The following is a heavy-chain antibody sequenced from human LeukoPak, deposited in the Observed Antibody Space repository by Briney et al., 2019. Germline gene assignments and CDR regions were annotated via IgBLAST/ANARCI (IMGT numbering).Heavy chain of an antibody. CDR2: ISYDGSNK. D-gene: IGHD3-10*02. J-gene: IGHJ5*02. CDR1: GFTFSSYA. CDR3: ARGKLFGELPPPWFDP. Sequence: PGGSLRLSCAASGFTFSSYAMHWVRQAPGKGLEWVAVISYDGSNKYYADSVKGRFTISRDNSKNTLYLQMNSLRAEDTAVYYCARGKLFGELPPPWFDPWGQGTLVTVSS. V-gene: IGHV3-30*04.